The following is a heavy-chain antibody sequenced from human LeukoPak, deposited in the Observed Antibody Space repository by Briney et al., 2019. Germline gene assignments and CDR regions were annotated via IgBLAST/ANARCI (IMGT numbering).Heavy chain of an antibody. V-gene: IGHV3-9*01. J-gene: IGHJ6*02. CDR3: ATSAGTTYYYGMDV. Sequence: GGSLRLSCAPSGFTFDDYAMHWVRRAPGKGREWVSGISWNSGSIGYADSVKGRFTISRDNAKNSLYLQMNSLRAEDTALYYCATSAGTTYYYGMDVWGQGTTVTVSS. D-gene: IGHD6-13*01. CDR2: ISWNSGSI. CDR1: GFTFDDYA.